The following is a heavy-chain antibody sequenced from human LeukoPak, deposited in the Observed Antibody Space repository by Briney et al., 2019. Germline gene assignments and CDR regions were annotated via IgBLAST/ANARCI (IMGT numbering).Heavy chain of an antibody. Sequence: GGSLRLSCAASGFTISGSAMHWVRQASGKGLEWVGRIRSKANSYATAYAASVKGRFTISRDDSKNTADLQMNSLKTEDTAVYYCTSTGKLEIYYYCGMDVLGQGTTVTVSS. J-gene: IGHJ6*02. D-gene: IGHD1-14*01. CDR2: IRSKANSYAT. V-gene: IGHV3-73*01. CDR1: GFTISGSA. CDR3: TSTGKLEIYYYCGMDV.